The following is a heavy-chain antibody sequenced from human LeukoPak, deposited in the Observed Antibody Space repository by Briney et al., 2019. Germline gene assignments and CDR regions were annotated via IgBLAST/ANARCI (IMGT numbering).Heavy chain of an antibody. Sequence: GGSLRLSCAASGFTFSNYFIHWVRQAPGKGLEWVAVIWPDGNNKYCADSVKGRFTISRDNSKNTLYLQMNSLRAEDTAVYYCARGAYCAGNCYWYFDLWGRGTLVTVSS. CDR1: GFTFSNYF. D-gene: IGHD2-21*02. V-gene: IGHV3-33*01. CDR2: IWPDGNNK. J-gene: IGHJ2*01. CDR3: ARGAYCAGNCYWYFDL.